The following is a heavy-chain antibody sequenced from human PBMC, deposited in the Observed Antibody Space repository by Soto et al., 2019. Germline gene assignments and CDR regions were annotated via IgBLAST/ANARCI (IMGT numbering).Heavy chain of an antibody. Sequence: SETLSLTCTVSGGSISSYYWSWIRQPPGKGLEWIGYIYYSGSTNYNPSLKSRVTISVDTSKNKFSLKLSSVYAADTAVYYCERNPCCGSGGSYYSGGDYYYNGMDVWGQGTTVTVSS. J-gene: IGHJ6*02. V-gene: IGHV4-59*01. CDR2: IYYSGST. CDR1: GGSISSYY. D-gene: IGHD2-15*01. CDR3: ERNPCCGSGGSYYSGGDYYYNGMDV.